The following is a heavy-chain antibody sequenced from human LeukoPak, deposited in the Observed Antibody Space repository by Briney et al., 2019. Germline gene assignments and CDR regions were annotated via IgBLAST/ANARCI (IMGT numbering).Heavy chain of an antibody. CDR2: IYYSGST. CDR1: GGSISSSSYY. Sequence: SETLSLTCTVSGGSISSSSYYWGWIRQPPGKGLEWIGTIYYSGSTYYNPSLKSRVTISVDTSKNQFSLKLSSVTAADTAVYYCAREYYYGSGSYRVAHYYYYMDVWGKGTTVTVSS. J-gene: IGHJ6*03. D-gene: IGHD3-10*01. CDR3: AREYYYGSGSYRVAHYYYYMDV. V-gene: IGHV4-39*07.